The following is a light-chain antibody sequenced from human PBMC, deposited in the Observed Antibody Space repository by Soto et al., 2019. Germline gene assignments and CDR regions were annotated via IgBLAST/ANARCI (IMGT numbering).Light chain of an antibody. CDR2: NNN. V-gene: IGLV1-44*01. Sequence: QSVLTQPPSASGSPGQRVTISCSGSSSNIGGRTVNWYQQVPGTAPKLLIYNNNQRPSGVPDRFSGSKSGTSASLAITGLQSEDEADYYCASWDDSLTAHVFGAGTKVTVL. CDR1: SSNIGGRT. J-gene: IGLJ1*01. CDR3: ASWDDSLTAHV.